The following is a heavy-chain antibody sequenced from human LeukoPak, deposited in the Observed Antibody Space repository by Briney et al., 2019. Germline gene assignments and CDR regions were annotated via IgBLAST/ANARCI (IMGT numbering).Heavy chain of an antibody. CDR3: AREYDFWSPLIPSIGNYMDV. Sequence: PSQTLSLTCTVSGGSISSGSYYWSWIRQPAGKGLEWIGRIYTSGSTNYNPSLKSRVTISVDTSKNQFSLKLSSVTAADTAVYYCAREYDFWSPLIPSIGNYMDVWGKGTTVTVSS. D-gene: IGHD3-3*01. CDR2: IYTSGST. CDR1: GGSISSGSYY. J-gene: IGHJ6*03. V-gene: IGHV4-61*02.